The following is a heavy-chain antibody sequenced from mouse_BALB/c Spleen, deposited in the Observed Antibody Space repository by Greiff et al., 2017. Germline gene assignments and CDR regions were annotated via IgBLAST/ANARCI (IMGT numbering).Heavy chain of an antibody. V-gene: IGHV3-2*02. Sequence: DVKLVESGPGLVKPSQSLSLTCTVTGYSITSYYAWNWIRQFPGNKLEWMSYISYSGSTSYNPSLKSRISITRDTSKNQFFLQLNSVTTEDTATYYCARGNSWYFDVWGAGTTVTVSS. CDR1: GYSITSYYA. J-gene: IGHJ1*01. CDR3: ARGNSWYFDV. CDR2: ISYSGST.